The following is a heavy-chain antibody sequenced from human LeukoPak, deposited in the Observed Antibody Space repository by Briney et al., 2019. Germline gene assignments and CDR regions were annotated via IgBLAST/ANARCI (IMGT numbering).Heavy chain of an antibody. V-gene: IGHV1-18*01. CDR1: GYTFTRYG. J-gene: IGHJ4*02. CDR2: ISAYNGNT. Sequence: ASVKVSCKASGYTFTRYGITWVRQAPGQGLEWMGWISAYNGNTNYAHKVQGRVTMTTDTSTRTAYMELRSLSSDDTAVYYCARDNSAISDCSSASCFHFKYWGRGTLVTVSS. D-gene: IGHD2-2*01. CDR3: ARDNSAISDCSSASCFHFKY.